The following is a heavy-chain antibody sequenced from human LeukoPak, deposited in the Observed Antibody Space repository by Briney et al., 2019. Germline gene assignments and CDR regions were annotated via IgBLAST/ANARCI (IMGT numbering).Heavy chain of an antibody. CDR1: GFTFSNAW. J-gene: IGHJ4*02. D-gene: IGHD3-10*01. CDR2: IKSKTDGGTT. Sequence: PGGSLRLSCAASGFTFSNAWMSWVRQAPGKGLEWVGRIKSKTDGGTTDYAAPVKGRFTISRDDSKNTLYLQMNSLKTEDTAVYYCTTVLWFGELFQSKDYWGQGTLVTVSS. V-gene: IGHV3-15*01. CDR3: TTVLWFGELFQSKDY.